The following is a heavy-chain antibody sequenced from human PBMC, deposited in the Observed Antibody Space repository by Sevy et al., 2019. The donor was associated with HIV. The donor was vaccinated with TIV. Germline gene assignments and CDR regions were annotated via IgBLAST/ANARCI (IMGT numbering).Heavy chain of an antibody. CDR2: ISSSGSTI. Sequence: GGSLRISCAASGFTFSSYEMNWVRQAPGKGLEWVSYISSSGSTIYYADSVKGRFTISRDNAKNSLYLQMNSLRAEDTAVYYCARGGVVGTAIAYWGQGTLVTVSS. D-gene: IGHD2-21*02. CDR3: ARGGVVGTAIAY. V-gene: IGHV3-48*03. CDR1: GFTFSSYE. J-gene: IGHJ4*02.